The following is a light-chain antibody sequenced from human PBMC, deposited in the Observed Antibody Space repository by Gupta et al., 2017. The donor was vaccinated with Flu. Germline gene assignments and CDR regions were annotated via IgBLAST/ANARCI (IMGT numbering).Light chain of an antibody. Sequence: IRMTQSPSSFSASSGDRVTITCRASQGISSYLAWYQQKPGKAPKLLIYAASTLQSGVPSRFSGSGSGTDFTLTISCLQSEDFATYYCQQYYSYPQTFGQGTKLEIK. CDR1: QGISSY. J-gene: IGKJ2*01. V-gene: IGKV1-8*01. CDR2: AAS. CDR3: QQYYSYPQT.